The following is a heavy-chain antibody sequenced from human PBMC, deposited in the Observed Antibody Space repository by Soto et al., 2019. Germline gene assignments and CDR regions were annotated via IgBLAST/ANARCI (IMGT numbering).Heavy chain of an antibody. Sequence: ASVKVSCKASGYTFTGYYMHWVRQAPGQGLEWMGWINPNSGGTNYAQKFQGRVTMTRDTSISTAYMELSRLRSDDTAVYYCARNKWNYEHGMDVWGQGTTVTVSS. CDR2: INPNSGGT. CDR3: ARNKWNYEHGMDV. D-gene: IGHD1-7*01. CDR1: GYTFTGYY. J-gene: IGHJ6*02. V-gene: IGHV1-2*02.